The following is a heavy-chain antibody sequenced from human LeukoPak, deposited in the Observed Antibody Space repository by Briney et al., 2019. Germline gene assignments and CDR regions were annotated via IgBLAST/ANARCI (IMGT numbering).Heavy chain of an antibody. CDR3: ARAPTIFGSYNWFDP. V-gene: IGHV4-4*07. CDR1: GGSISSYY. CDR2: IYTSGST. Sequence: SETLSLTCTVSGGSISSYYWSWIRQPAGKGLEWIGRIYTSGSTNYNPSLKSRVTMSVDTSKNQFSLKLSSVTAADTAVYYCARAPTIFGSYNWFDPWGQGTLVTVSS. J-gene: IGHJ5*02. D-gene: IGHD3-3*01.